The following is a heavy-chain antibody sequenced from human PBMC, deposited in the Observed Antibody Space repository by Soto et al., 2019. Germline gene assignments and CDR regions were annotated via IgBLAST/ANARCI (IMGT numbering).Heavy chain of an antibody. J-gene: IGHJ4*02. CDR1: GFSFRSYY. CDR2: ISPSSSFL. V-gene: IGHV3-21*06. CDR3: ARVGTDYGSGSPYYSDY. Sequence: GGSLRLSCAASGFSFRSYYLNWVRQAPGRGLEWVSSISPSSSFLSYADSVKGRFTISRDNAKSSVHLQMNSLRAEDTAVYFCARVGTDYGSGSPYYSDYWGQGTLVTVSS. D-gene: IGHD3-10*01.